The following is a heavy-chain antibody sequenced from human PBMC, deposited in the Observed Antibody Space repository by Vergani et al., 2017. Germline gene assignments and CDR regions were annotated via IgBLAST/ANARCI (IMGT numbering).Heavy chain of an antibody. D-gene: IGHD2-2*01. CDR2: MNPNSGKT. J-gene: IGHJ5*02. CDR1: GYTFTSYD. Sequence: QVQLVQSGAEVKKPGASVKVSCKASGYTFTSYDINWVRQATGQGLEWMGWMNPNSGKTGYAQKFQGRVTMTRNTSLSTAYMELSSLRSEDTAVYYCARSNIVVVPAANRRWFDPWGQGTLVTVSS. V-gene: IGHV1-8*01. CDR3: ARSNIVVVPAANRRWFDP.